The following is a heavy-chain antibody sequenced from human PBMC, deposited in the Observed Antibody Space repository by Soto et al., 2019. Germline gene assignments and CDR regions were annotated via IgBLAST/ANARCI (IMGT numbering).Heavy chain of an antibody. CDR3: ATNGYNYPNWFDP. V-gene: IGHV4-59*01. J-gene: IGHJ5*02. CDR2: IHYSGST. Sequence: SETLSLTCTVSGGSISTYYLSWIRQPPGKGLEWIGYIHYSGSTNYNPSLKSRVTMSLDTSKNHFSLKLTSVTAADTAIYYCATNGYNYPNWFDPWGQGTLVTVSS. D-gene: IGHD3-22*01. CDR1: GGSISTYY.